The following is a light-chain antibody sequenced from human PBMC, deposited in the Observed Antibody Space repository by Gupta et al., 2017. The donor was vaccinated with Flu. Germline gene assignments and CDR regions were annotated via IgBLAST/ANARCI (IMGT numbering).Light chain of an antibody. CDR3: AAWDASLNGWV. V-gene: IGLV1-44*01. J-gene: IGLJ3*02. CDR1: SSNIGSNT. CDR2: SNN. Sequence: QSVLPQPPSASGTPGPRVTISCSGSSSNIGSNTVNWYQQVPGTAPKVLMYSNNQRPSGVPDRFSGSKSGTSAALAISGLQSEDEADFYCAAWDASLNGWVFGGGTKLTVL.